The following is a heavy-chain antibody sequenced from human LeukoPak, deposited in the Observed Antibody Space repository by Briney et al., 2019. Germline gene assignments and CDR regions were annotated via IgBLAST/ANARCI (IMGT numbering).Heavy chain of an antibody. V-gene: IGHV4-34*01. Sequence: SETLSLTCAVYGGSFSGYYWSWIRQPPGKGLEWIGEINHSGSTNYNPSLKSRVTISVDTSKNQFSLKLSSVTAADTAVYYCARSGWSYNWFDPWGQGTLVTVSS. CDR1: GGSFSGYY. CDR3: ARSGWSYNWFDP. J-gene: IGHJ5*02. D-gene: IGHD6-19*01. CDR2: INHSGST.